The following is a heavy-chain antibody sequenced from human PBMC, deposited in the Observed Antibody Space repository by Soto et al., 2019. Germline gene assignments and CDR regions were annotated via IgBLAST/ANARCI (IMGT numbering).Heavy chain of an antibody. V-gene: IGHV4-34*01. CDR3: ARGGGIAARTYYFDY. CDR2: INHSGST. J-gene: IGHJ4*02. CDR1: GGSFSGYY. Sequence: SETLSLTCAVYGGSFSGYYWSWIRQPPGKGLEWIGEINHSGSTNYNPSLKSRVTISVDTSKNQFSLKLGSVTAADTAVYYCARGGGIAARTYYFDYWGQGVLVTVSS. D-gene: IGHD6-6*01.